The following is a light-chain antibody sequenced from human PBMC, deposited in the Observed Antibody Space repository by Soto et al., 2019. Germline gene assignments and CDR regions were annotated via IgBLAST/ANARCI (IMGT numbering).Light chain of an antibody. CDR3: QQYNNWPRT. Sequence: SVITQSPPALSVSAGERDTLSCRASQSVSSNLAWYQQKPGQAPRLLIYGASTRATGIPVRFSGSGSGTEFTLTISSLQSEDFAVYYCQQYNNWPRTFGQGSKVDI. V-gene: IGKV3-15*01. CDR1: QSVSSN. J-gene: IGKJ1*01. CDR2: GAS.